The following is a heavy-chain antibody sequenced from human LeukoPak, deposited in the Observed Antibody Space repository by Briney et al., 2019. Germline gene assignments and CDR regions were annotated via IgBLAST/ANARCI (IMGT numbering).Heavy chain of an antibody. CDR2: ISSDAGST. J-gene: IGHJ4*02. D-gene: IGHD3-22*01. CDR1: GYTFTNYW. CDR3: ARGVYYYHSGGYYDFDY. Sequence: ASVKVSCKASGYTFTNYWMHWVRQAPGQGLQWMGMISSDAGSTTYTQAFQSRVTMTRDTSSSTIYMELSSLRSEDTAVFYCARGVYYYHSGGYYDFDYWGQGTLVTVSS. V-gene: IGHV1-46*01.